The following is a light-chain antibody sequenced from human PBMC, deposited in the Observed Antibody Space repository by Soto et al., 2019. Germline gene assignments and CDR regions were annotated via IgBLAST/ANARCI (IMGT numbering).Light chain of an antibody. J-gene: IGKJ5*01. CDR2: GAS. Sequence: EIVMTQSPATLSVPPGERATLSCRASQSVSSSYLAWYQQKPGQAPRLLIYGASIRATGIPDRFSGSGSGTDFTLTISRLEPEDFAVYYCQHFGSSPPITFGQGARLEI. CDR1: QSVSSSY. V-gene: IGKV3-20*01. CDR3: QHFGSSPPIT.